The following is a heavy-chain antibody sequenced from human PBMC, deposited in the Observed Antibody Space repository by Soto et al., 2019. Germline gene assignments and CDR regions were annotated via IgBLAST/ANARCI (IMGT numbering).Heavy chain of an antibody. CDR3: ARGPYSSGYYYYYGMDV. V-gene: IGHV3-48*02. Sequence: GGSLRLSCAASGFTFSSYSMNWVRQAPGKGLEWVSYISSSSSTIYYADSVKGRFTISRDNAKNSLYLQMNSLRDEDTAVYYCARGPYSSGYYYYYGMDVWGQGTTVTVSS. J-gene: IGHJ6*02. CDR1: GFTFSSYS. D-gene: IGHD3-22*01. CDR2: ISSSSSTI.